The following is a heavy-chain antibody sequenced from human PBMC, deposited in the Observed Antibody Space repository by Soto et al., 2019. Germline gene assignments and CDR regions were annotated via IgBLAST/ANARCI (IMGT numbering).Heavy chain of an antibody. CDR1: GFTFTSYA. D-gene: IGHD1-26*01. CDR3: ARGYLAGATTASYYYNYGIDV. Sequence: GGSLRLSCAATGFTFTSYAMNWVRQAPGKGLEWVAVISSNGSNKNYADSVKGRFTISRDTSKNTLYLQMNSLRAEDTAVYYCARGYLAGATTASYYYNYGIDVWGQGTTVTVSS. J-gene: IGHJ6*02. V-gene: IGHV3-30-3*01. CDR2: ISSNGSNK.